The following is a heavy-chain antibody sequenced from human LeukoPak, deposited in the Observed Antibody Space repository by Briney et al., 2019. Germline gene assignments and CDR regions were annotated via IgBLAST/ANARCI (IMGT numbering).Heavy chain of an antibody. Sequence: SETLSLTCTVSGVSISITSYYWAWIRQPPGKGLEWIASVYFDGSTYYTPSLKSRLTISVDTSRNQFSLKVSSVTAADTAVYYCARHSVSGADDYWGQGTLVTVSS. CDR1: GVSISITSYY. J-gene: IGHJ4*02. D-gene: IGHD6-19*01. CDR3: ARHSVSGADDY. CDR2: VYFDGST. V-gene: IGHV4-39*01.